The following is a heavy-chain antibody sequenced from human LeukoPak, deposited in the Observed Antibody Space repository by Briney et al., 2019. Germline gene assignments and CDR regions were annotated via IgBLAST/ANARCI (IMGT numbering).Heavy chain of an antibody. CDR2: ISSSSSHI. D-gene: IGHD3-9*01. J-gene: IGHJ4*02. V-gene: IGHV3-21*01. Sequence: GGSLRLSCAASGFTFSSYSMNWVRQAPGKGLEWVSSISSSSSHIYYAGSVKGRFTISRDNAKNSLYLQMNSLRAEDTAVYYCARDPGDDVILTGYYYFDYWGQGTLVTVSS. CDR1: GFTFSSYS. CDR3: ARDPGDDVILTGYYYFDY.